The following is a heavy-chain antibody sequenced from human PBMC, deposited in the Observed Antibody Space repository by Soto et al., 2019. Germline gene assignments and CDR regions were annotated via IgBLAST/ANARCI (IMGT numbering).Heavy chain of an antibody. CDR2: IKSKTDGGTT. D-gene: IGHD3-22*01. Sequence: VQLVESGGGLVKPGGSLRLSCAASGFTFSNAWMSWVRQAPGKGLEWVGRIKSKTDGGTTDYAAPVKGRFTISRDDSKNTLYLQMNSLKTEDTAVYYCTTDDYYDSSGYYAFDYWGQGTLVTVSS. CDR1: GFTFSNAW. J-gene: IGHJ4*02. CDR3: TTDDYYDSSGYYAFDY. V-gene: IGHV3-15*01.